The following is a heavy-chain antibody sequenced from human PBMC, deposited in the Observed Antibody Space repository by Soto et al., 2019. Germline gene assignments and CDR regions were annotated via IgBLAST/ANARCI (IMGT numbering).Heavy chain of an antibody. CDR1: GFTFSSYD. D-gene: IGHD3-10*01. CDR3: AKDWFSGGSHYFDY. CDR2: IGTAGDT. Sequence: SLRLSCAASGFTFSSYDMHWVRQATGKGLEWVSAIGTAGDTYYPGSLKGRFTISRENAKNFLYLQMSSLRAEDTAVYYCAKDWFSGGSHYFDYWGQGTLVTVSS. V-gene: IGHV3-13*01. J-gene: IGHJ4*02.